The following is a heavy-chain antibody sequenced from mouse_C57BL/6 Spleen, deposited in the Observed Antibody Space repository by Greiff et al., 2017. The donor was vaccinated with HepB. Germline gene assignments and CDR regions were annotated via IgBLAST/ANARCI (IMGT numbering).Heavy chain of an antibody. J-gene: IGHJ2*01. Sequence: EVQRVESGEGLVKPGGSLKLSCAASGFTFSSYAMSWVRQTPEKRLEWVAYISSGGDYIYYADTVKGRFTISRDNARNTLYLQMSSLKSEDTAMYYCTRDEGSYYSNYFDYWGQGTTLTVSS. D-gene: IGHD2-5*01. CDR3: TRDEGSYYSNYFDY. CDR1: GFTFSSYA. CDR2: ISSGGDYI. V-gene: IGHV5-9-1*02.